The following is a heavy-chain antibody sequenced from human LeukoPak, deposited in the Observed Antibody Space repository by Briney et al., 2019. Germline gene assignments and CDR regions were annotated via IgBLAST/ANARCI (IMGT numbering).Heavy chain of an antibody. CDR3: ARDPGGVVYFDY. Sequence: GRSLRLSCAVSGFTFSNYDMHWVRLAPGKGLEWVAVIWYDGSNKYYADSVKGRFTISRDNSKNTLYLQMNALRAEDTAVYYCARDPGGVVYFDYWGQGTLVTVSS. CDR1: GFTFSNYD. J-gene: IGHJ4*02. CDR2: IWYDGSNK. D-gene: IGHD2-8*01. V-gene: IGHV3-33*01.